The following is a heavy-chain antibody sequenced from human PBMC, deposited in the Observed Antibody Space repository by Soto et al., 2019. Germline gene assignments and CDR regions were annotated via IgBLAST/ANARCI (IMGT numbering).Heavy chain of an antibody. J-gene: IGHJ6*02. CDR2: INAGNGNT. CDR3: ARTVGYYYGMDV. CDR1: GYTFSSYA. Sequence: ASVKVSCRASGYTFSSYAMHWVRQAPGQRLEWMGWINAGNGNTKYSQKFQGRVTITRDTSASTAYMELSSLRSEDTAVYYCARTVGYYYGMDVWGQGTTVTVSS. V-gene: IGHV1-3*01. D-gene: IGHD4-17*01.